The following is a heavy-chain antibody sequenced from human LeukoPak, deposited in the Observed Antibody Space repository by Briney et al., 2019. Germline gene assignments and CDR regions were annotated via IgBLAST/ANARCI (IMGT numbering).Heavy chain of an antibody. J-gene: IGHJ6*03. CDR1: GFTFSNYW. Sequence: GGSLRLSCEGSGFTFSNYWMGWVRQAPGKGLQWVANIKTDGSEKYYVDSVKGRFTISRDNAKNSLYLQMNSLRAEDTAVYYCARVHVVPAAINYYYMDVWGKGTTVTVSS. CDR3: ARVHVVPAAINYYYMDV. D-gene: IGHD2-2*01. V-gene: IGHV3-7*01. CDR2: IKTDGSEK.